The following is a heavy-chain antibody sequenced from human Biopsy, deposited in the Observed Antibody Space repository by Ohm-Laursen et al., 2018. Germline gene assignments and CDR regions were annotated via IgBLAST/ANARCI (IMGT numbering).Heavy chain of an antibody. D-gene: IGHD3-3*01. CDR2: ISDTGTT. CDR1: GGSIGGCGDY. V-gene: IGHV4-61*08. CDR3: ARLFRLDDYWNDDPPDGFDV. J-gene: IGHJ3*01. Sequence: SETLSLTCTVSGGSIGGCGDYWSWIRQPPGKGLEWIGYISDTGTTNYNPSLRGRVAMSVDTSKNQFSLQLTSVTAADTAMFFCARLFRLDDYWNDDPPDGFDVWGQGTMVTVSS.